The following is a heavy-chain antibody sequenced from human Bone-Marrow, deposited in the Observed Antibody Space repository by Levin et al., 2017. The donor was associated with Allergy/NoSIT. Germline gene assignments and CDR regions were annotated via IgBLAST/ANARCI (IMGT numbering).Heavy chain of an antibody. Sequence: GGSLRLSCAASGVIFHDVWMSWVRQVPGKGLEWLGRIRSLTDGGPTDYAAAVKDRFKISRDDSKNTLYLQMNNLKSEDTGMYYCATDSPAHLAVVTGLATGFQHWGQGALVTVSS. CDR2: IRSLTDGGPT. CDR3: ATDSPAHLAVVTGLATGFQH. CDR1: GVIFHDVW. D-gene: IGHD2-21*02. J-gene: IGHJ1*01. V-gene: IGHV3-15*01.